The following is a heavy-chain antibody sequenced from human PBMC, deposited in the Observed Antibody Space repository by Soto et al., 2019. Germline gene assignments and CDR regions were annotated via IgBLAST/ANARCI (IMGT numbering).Heavy chain of an antibody. D-gene: IGHD3-3*01. Sequence: PSETLSLTCTVSGGSISSSSYYWGWIRQPPGKGLEWIGSIYYSGSTYYNPSLKSRVTISVGTSKNQFSLKLSSVTAADTAVYYCARAFTIFNWFDPWGQGTLVTVSS. CDR2: IYYSGST. CDR3: ARAFTIFNWFDP. J-gene: IGHJ5*02. V-gene: IGHV4-39*01. CDR1: GGSISSSSYY.